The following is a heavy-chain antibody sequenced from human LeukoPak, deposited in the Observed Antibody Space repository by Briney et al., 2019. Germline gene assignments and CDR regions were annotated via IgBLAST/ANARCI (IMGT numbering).Heavy chain of an antibody. Sequence: GGSLRLSCAASGFTFSSYSMNWVRQAPGKGLEWVSSISSSSSYIYHADSVKGRFTISRDNAKNSLYLQMNSLRAEDTAVYYCARRGSSSSGQFDYWGQGTLVTVSS. V-gene: IGHV3-21*01. D-gene: IGHD6-6*01. CDR3: ARRGSSSSGQFDY. J-gene: IGHJ4*02. CDR1: GFTFSSYS. CDR2: ISSSSSYI.